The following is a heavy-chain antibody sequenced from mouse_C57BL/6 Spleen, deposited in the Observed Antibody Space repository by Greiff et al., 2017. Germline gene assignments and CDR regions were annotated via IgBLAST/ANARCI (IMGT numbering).Heavy chain of an antibody. CDR1: GFTFSDYY. D-gene: IGHD4-1*01. CDR3: AIVAGTDYAMDY. J-gene: IGHJ4*01. V-gene: IGHV5-16*01. CDR2: ITYDGSST. Sequence: EVMLVESEGGLVQPGSSMKLSCTASGFTFSDYYMAWVRQVPEKGLEWVANITYDGSSTYYLDAVKSRFIISRDDAKNILYLQMSSLKSEDTATYYCAIVAGTDYAMDYWGQGTSVTVSS.